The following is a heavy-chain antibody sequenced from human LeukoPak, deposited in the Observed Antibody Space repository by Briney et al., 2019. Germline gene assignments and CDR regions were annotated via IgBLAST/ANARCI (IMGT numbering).Heavy chain of an antibody. D-gene: IGHD4-11*01. V-gene: IGHV3-21*01. CDR2: ISSTGTYN. CDR1: GFTFSSSTFGSYT. Sequence: GESLRLSCATSGFTFSSSTFGSYTMNWVRQAPGKGLEWVSSISSTGTYNYYTDSVKGRFTISRDIANSLLYLQMNSLRADDTAVYYCARDLDYSTGFDYWGQGTLVTVSS. CDR3: ARDLDYSTGFDY. J-gene: IGHJ4*02.